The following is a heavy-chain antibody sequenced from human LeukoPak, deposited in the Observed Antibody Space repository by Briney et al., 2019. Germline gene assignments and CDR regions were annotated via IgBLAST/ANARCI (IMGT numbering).Heavy chain of an antibody. CDR2: MNANSGNT. CDR3: ASGSHIDY. Sequence: ASVKVSCKASGYAFTSYGISWVRQAPGRGLEWMGWMNANSGNTGYAQKFQGRVTMTRNTSTNTAYMELSSLRSEDTAVYYCASGSHIDYWGQGTLVTVSS. CDR1: GYAFTSYG. V-gene: IGHV1-8*02. J-gene: IGHJ4*02.